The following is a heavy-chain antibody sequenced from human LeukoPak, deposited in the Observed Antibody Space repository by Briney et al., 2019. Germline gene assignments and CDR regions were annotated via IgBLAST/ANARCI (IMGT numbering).Heavy chain of an antibody. J-gene: IGHJ3*02. V-gene: IGHV3-23*01. CDR3: AKVGYRPDDAFDI. CDR1: GFTFSNYA. D-gene: IGHD5-18*01. CDR2: ISGSGGST. Sequence: GGSLRLSCTASGFTFSNYAMSWVRQAPGKGLEWVSAISGSGGSTYYADSVKGRFTISRDNSKNTLYLQMNSLRAEDTAVYYCAKVGYRPDDAFDIWGQGTMVTVSS.